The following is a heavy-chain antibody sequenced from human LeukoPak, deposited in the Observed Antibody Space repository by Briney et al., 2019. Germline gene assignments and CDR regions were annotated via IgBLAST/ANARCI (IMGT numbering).Heavy chain of an antibody. D-gene: IGHD3-10*01. CDR3: ARDRWFGESRYFDY. CDR2: ISSSSSYI. Sequence: GGSLRLSCAASGFTFSSYSMNWVRQAPGKGLEWVSSISSSSSYIYYADSVKGRFTISRDNAKNSLYLQMNSLRDEDTAVYYCARDRWFGESRYFDYWGQGTLVTVSS. V-gene: IGHV3-21*01. J-gene: IGHJ4*02. CDR1: GFTFSSYS.